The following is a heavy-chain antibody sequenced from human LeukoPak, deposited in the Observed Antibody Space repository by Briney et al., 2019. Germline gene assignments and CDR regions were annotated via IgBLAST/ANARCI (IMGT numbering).Heavy chain of an antibody. CDR3: ARGRPKFLLIAVAVSYFDY. V-gene: IGHV3-21*04. J-gene: IGHJ4*02. Sequence: GGSLRLSCAASGFTFSSYSMNWVRQAPGKGLEWVSSISSSSSYIYYADSVKGRFTISRDNSKNTLYLQMNSLRAEDTAVYYCARGRPKFLLIAVAVSYFDYWGQGTLVTVSS. D-gene: IGHD6-19*01. CDR1: GFTFSSYS. CDR2: ISSSSSYI.